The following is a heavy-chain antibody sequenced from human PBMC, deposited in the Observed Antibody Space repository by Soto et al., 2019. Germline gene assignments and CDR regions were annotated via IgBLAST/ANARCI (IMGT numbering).Heavy chain of an antibody. J-gene: IGHJ6*02. V-gene: IGHV4-59*08. CDR3: AYDDCGNWGYYGMDV. D-gene: IGHD7-27*01. CDR1: GDSISGSA. Sequence: SETLSLTSTISGDSISGSAWSWIRQPPGKGLEWIGFIHDSGSYNSKSSLRSRLNMSFGPSSNQFSLHLSSVTAADTAVYYCAYDDCGNWGYYGMDVWGPGTTVTVSS. CDR2: IHDSGSY.